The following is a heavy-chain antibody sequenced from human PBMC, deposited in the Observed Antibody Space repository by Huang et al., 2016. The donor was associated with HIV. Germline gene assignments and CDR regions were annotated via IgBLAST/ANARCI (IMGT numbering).Heavy chain of an antibody. CDR2: ISYDGSNQ. Sequence: QERLVESGGGVVQPGRSLRLSCAASGFTFSSYAMHWVRQAPGKGLEWVAVISYDGSNQHYVDSVKCRFTISRDNSKKMLYLQMNSLRMGDTAVYYCARGSARVLWFGEMWGQGTLVTVSS. CDR1: GFTFSSYA. CDR3: ARGSARVLWFGEM. J-gene: IGHJ4*02. D-gene: IGHD3-10*01. V-gene: IGHV3-30*04.